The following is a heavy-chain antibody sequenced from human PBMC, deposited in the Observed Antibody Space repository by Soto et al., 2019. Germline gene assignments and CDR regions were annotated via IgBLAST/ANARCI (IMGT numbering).Heavy chain of an antibody. Sequence: SETLSLTCTVSGGSISSPNFYWSWIRQHPGKGLEWIGHIYYNGTTYYNPTLKSRVSISVDTSKNQFSLKLTSVTAADTAVYYCAGIAAAGTRFDYWGQGTLVTVSS. D-gene: IGHD6-13*01. CDR1: GGSISSPNFY. J-gene: IGHJ4*02. CDR2: IYYNGTT. CDR3: AGIAAAGTRFDY. V-gene: IGHV4-31*03.